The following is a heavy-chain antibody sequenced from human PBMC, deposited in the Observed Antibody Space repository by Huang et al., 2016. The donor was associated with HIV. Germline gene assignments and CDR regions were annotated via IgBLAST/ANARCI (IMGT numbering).Heavy chain of an antibody. Sequence: VQLVESGGGLVRPGGSLRLSCAASGFSFDSYSMTWVRQATGKTLEWLAYISGSGGNIYYADSVKRRFTITRDNARNSLFLQLGSLRVEDTAVYHCVRDAGGKNFWGQGTLVSVSS. V-gene: IGHV3-48*01. D-gene: IGHD1-26*01. CDR3: VRDAGGKNF. CDR2: ISGSGGNI. CDR1: GFSFDSYS. J-gene: IGHJ4*02.